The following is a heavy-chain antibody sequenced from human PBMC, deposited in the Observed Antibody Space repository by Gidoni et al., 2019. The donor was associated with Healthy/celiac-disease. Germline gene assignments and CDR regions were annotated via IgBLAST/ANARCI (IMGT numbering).Heavy chain of an antibody. CDR2: ITGSGGST. CDR3: AKGGDIVVVPAAIGY. CDR1: GFTFSSYA. V-gene: IGHV3-23*01. Sequence: VQLLASGGGLVQPGGSLRLSCAASGFTFSSYAMSGVRQAPGKGLEWVRAITGSGGSTYHADSVQGPFTISRDNSKNTLYLQMNSLRAADTAVYYCAKGGDIVVVPAAIGYWGQGTLVTVSS. J-gene: IGHJ4*02. D-gene: IGHD2-2*01.